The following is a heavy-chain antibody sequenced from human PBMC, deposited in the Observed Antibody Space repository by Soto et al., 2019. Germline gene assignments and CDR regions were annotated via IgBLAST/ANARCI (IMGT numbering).Heavy chain of an antibody. Sequence: GGSLRLSCAASGFTFSSYSMNWVRQAPGKGLEWVSSISSSSSYIYYADSVKGRFTISRDNAKNSLYLQMNSLRDEDTADYYCARDGPVAGLDYYYYYGMDVWGQGTTVTASS. J-gene: IGHJ6*02. CDR3: ARDGPVAGLDYYYYYGMDV. CDR1: GFTFSSYS. CDR2: ISSSSSYI. V-gene: IGHV3-21*01. D-gene: IGHD6-19*01.